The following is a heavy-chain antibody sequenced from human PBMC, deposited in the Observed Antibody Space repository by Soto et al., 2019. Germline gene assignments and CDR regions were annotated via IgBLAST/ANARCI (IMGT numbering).Heavy chain of an antibody. CDR3: ARALFDTDSVPVGAESRYYVMDV. V-gene: IGHV1-46*01. J-gene: IGHJ6*02. Sequence: ASVKVSCKASQYNFTNYCVHWVRQAPGQGLEWMGVINPAGGYSKYAQRVRGRVTMTRDTSTNTVYMDMRSLRPEDTAVYFCARALFDTDSVPVGAESRYYVMDVWGRGTTVTVSS. D-gene: IGHD3-22*01. CDR2: INPAGGYS. CDR1: QYNFTNYC.